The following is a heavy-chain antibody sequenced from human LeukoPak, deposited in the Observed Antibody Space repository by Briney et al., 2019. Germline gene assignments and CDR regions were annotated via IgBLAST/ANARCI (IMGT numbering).Heavy chain of an antibody. CDR2: ISSSGITI. CDR1: GFTFSSYE. D-gene: IGHD2-2*02. V-gene: IGHV3-48*03. CDR3: ARDLGYCSSTSCYRDWNWFDP. Sequence: GSLRLSCAASGFTFSSYEMNWVRQAPGKGLEWVSYISSSGITIYYADSVKGRFTISRDNAKNSLYLQMNSLRAEDTAVYYCARDLGYCSSTSCYRDWNWFDPWGQGTLVTVSS. J-gene: IGHJ5*02.